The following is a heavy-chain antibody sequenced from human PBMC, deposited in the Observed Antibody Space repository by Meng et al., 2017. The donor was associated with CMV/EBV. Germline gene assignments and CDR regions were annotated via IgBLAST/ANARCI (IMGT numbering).Heavy chain of an antibody. CDR2: IYYSGST. D-gene: IGHD1-7*01. V-gene: IGHV4-39*01. Sequence: SETLSLTCTVSGGSISSSSYYWGWIRQPPGQGLEWIGSIYYSGSTYYNPSLKSRVTISVDTSKNQFSLKLSSVTAADTAVYYCARLRYNWNYGADYWGQGTLVTVSS. CDR1: GGSISSSSYY. J-gene: IGHJ4*02. CDR3: ARLRYNWNYGADY.